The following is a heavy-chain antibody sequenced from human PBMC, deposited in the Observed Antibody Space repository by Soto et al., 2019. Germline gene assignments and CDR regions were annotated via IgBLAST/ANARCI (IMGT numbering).Heavy chain of an antibody. CDR3: ARSGNSLLLQSYYFDY. Sequence: GGSLRLSCAASGFTFSSYAMHWVRQAPGKGLEWVAVISYDGSNKYYADSVKGRFTISRDNSKNTLYLQMNSLRAEDTAVYYCARSGNSLLLQSYYFDYWGQGTLVTVSS. V-gene: IGHV3-30-3*01. J-gene: IGHJ4*02. D-gene: IGHD1-26*01. CDR1: GFTFSSYA. CDR2: ISYDGSNK.